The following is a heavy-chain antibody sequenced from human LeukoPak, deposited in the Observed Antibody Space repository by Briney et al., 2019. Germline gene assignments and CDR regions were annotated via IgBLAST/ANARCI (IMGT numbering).Heavy chain of an antibody. CDR2: IYNSGST. CDR1: GGSISSYY. CDR3: ARVKGYGDYFFDY. V-gene: IGHV4-59*01. D-gene: IGHD4-17*01. Sequence: SETLSLTCAVSGGSISSYYWSWIRQPPGKGLEWIGYIYNSGSTNYNPSLKSRVTISVDTSKNQFSLKLSSVTAADTAVYYCARVKGYGDYFFDYWGQGTLVTVSS. J-gene: IGHJ4*02.